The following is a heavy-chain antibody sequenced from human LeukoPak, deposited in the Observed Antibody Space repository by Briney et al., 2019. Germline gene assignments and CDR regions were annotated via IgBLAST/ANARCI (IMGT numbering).Heavy chain of an antibody. Sequence: PGGSLRLSCAASEFTFSTYEMNWVRQAPGKGLEWVSSISSSSSYIYYADSVKGRFTISRDNARNSLYLQMNSLRAEDTAVYYCARDRDWNSGFDYWGQGTLVTVSS. CDR3: ARDRDWNSGFDY. D-gene: IGHD1-7*01. V-gene: IGHV3-21*01. J-gene: IGHJ4*02. CDR2: ISSSSSYI. CDR1: EFTFSTYE.